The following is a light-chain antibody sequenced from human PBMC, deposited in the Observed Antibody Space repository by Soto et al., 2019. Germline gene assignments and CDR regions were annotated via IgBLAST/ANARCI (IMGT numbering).Light chain of an antibody. CDR1: QSIDRY. J-gene: IGKJ5*01. CDR3: QQRSSWPIT. Sequence: ESKLPQSPATLSLYPGERATLSCRASQSIDRYLAWYQQKPGQAPRLLIYEASNRATGIPPRFSGSGSGTDFTLTISTLEPEDFAVYYCQQRSSWPITFGQGTRLEI. V-gene: IGKV3-11*01. CDR2: EAS.